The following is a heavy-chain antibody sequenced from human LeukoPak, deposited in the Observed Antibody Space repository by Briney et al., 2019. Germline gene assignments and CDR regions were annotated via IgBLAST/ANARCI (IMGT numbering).Heavy chain of an antibody. Sequence: SETLSLTCAVSGGSISSGGYSWSWIRQPPGKGLEWIGSIYYSGSTYYNPSLKSRVTISVDTSKNQFSLKLSSVTAADTAVYYCASLNDYYDSSLTFDYWGQGTLVTVSS. CDR1: GGSISSGGYS. CDR3: ASLNDYYDSSLTFDY. V-gene: IGHV4-30-2*03. D-gene: IGHD3-22*01. J-gene: IGHJ4*02. CDR2: IYYSGST.